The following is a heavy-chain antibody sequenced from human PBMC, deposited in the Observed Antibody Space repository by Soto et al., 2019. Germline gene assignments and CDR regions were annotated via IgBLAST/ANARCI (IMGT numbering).Heavy chain of an antibody. CDR2: ISPYDDDT. J-gene: IGHJ6*02. CDR3: ARGVYYDSSGSRNYHYYGIDV. Sequence: QAQLVQSGPEVKKPGASVKVSCKASGYTFSSYGISWVRQAPGQGLEWLGWISPYDDDTKYAQNLQGRVRMTTDTSTRTVYMDLRSLRADDTAIYYCARGVYYDSSGSRNYHYYGIDVWGQGTTVTVSS. D-gene: IGHD3-22*01. V-gene: IGHV1-18*01. CDR1: GYTFSSYG.